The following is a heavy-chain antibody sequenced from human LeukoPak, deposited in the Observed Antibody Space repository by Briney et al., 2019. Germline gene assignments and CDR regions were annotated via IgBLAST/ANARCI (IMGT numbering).Heavy chain of an antibody. V-gene: IGHV5-51*01. CDR3: ARHSFPMVRGVPYYFDY. D-gene: IGHD3-10*01. Sequence: GESLKISCKGSGYSFTSYWIGWVRQMPGKGLEGMGMIYPGDSDTRYSPSFQGQVTISADKSISTAYLQWSSLKASDTAMYYCARHSFPMVRGVPYYFDYWGQGTLVTVSS. CDR2: IYPGDSDT. CDR1: GYSFTSYW. J-gene: IGHJ4*02.